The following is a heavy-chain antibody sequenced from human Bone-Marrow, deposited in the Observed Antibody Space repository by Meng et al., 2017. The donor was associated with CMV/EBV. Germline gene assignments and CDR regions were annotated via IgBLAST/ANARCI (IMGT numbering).Heavy chain of an antibody. CDR1: GFTFSSYG. Sequence: GGSLRLSCAASGFTFSSYGMHWVRQAPGKGLEWVAVIWYDGSNKYYADSVKGRFTISRDNSKNTLYLQMNSLRAEDTAVYYCAKEGGGIVVPDYYYGMDVWGQGTTVTVSS. D-gene: IGHD2-15*01. CDR2: IWYDGSNK. J-gene: IGHJ6*02. V-gene: IGHV3-33*06. CDR3: AKEGGGIVVPDYYYGMDV.